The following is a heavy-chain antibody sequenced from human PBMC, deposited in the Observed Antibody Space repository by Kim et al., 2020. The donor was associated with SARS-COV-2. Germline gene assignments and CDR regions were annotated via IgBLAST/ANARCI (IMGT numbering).Heavy chain of an antibody. CDR1: GGTFSSYA. CDR3: ARVVVVPAFGWFDP. V-gene: IGHV1-69*13. CDR2: IIPIFGTA. D-gene: IGHD2-2*01. Sequence: SVKVSCKASGGTFSSYAISWVRQAPGQGLEWMGGIIPIFGTANYAQKFQGRVTITADESTSTAYMELSSLRSEDTAVYYCARVVVVPAFGWFDPWGQGTLVTVSS. J-gene: IGHJ5*02.